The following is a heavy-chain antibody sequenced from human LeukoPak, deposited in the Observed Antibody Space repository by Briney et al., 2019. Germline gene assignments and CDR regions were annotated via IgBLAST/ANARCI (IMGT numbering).Heavy chain of an antibody. Sequence: ASVKVSCKVSGYTLTELSMHWVRQAPGKGLEWMGGFDPEDGETIYAQKFQGRVTMTEDTSTDTAYMELSSLRSEDTAVYYCATDPPYSGSHARFDYWGQGTLVIVSS. CDR1: GYTLTELS. V-gene: IGHV1-24*01. CDR3: ATDPPYSGSHARFDY. D-gene: IGHD1-26*01. J-gene: IGHJ4*02. CDR2: FDPEDGET.